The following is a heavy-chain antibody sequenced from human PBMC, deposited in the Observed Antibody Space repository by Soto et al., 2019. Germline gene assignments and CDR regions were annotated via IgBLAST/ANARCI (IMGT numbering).Heavy chain of an antibody. CDR3: VGSTGWIFRY. J-gene: IGHJ4*02. CDR1: EFTFPSFW. CDR2: VDQDGSVK. V-gene: IGHV3-7*03. Sequence: PVGSLRLSCAASEFTFPSFWMAWVRQAPGKGLEWVAIVDQDGSVKHYVDSVQGRFIISRDDAKKSVYLQLNSLRAEDTAVYYCVGSTGWIFRYWGQGTLVTVSS. D-gene: IGHD6-19*01.